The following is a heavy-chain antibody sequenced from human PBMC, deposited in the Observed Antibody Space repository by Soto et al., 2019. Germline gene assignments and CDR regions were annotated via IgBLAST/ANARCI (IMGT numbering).Heavy chain of an antibody. CDR2: ITSGSSYI. CDR3: ARARGSGWDPLDY. V-gene: IGHV3-21*01. Sequence: EVQLVESGGGLVKPGGSLRLSCAASGFTFSSYSMNWVRQAPGKGLEWVSSITSGSSYINYADSVKGRFTISRDNAKNSLYLQMNSLRAEDTAVYYCARARGSGWDPLDYWGQGTLVTVSS. J-gene: IGHJ4*02. D-gene: IGHD6-19*01. CDR1: GFTFSSYS.